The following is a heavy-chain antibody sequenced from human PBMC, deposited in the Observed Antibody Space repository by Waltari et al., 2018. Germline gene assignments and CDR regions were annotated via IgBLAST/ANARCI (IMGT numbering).Heavy chain of an antibody. J-gene: IGHJ6*02. CDR1: GFTFSSFE. Sequence: EVQLVESGGGLVQPGGSLRLSCAASGFTFSSFEMNWVPQAPGKGLEWVSYISSSDSSRFYADSVRGRFTISRDNAKNSLYLQMNSLRAEDTAVYYCARGGRSGLTADTLEYYGLDLWGQGTTVTVSS. CDR3: ARGGRSGLTADTLEYYGLDL. D-gene: IGHD3-10*01. V-gene: IGHV3-48*03. CDR2: ISSSDSSR.